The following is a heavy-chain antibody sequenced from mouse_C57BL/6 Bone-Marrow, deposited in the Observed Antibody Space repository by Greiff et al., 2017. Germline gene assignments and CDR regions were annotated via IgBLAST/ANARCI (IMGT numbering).Heavy chain of an antibody. CDR1: GFNIKDAY. J-gene: IGHJ3*01. Sequence: EVQLQQSGAELVRPGASVKLSCTASGFNIKDAYMHWVKQRPEQGLEWIGWIDPENGDTEYASKFQGKATITADTSSNTAYLQLSSLTSEDTAVYYGTTTVVEGTWFAYWGQGTLVTVSA. CDR3: TTTVVEGTWFAY. V-gene: IGHV14-4*01. D-gene: IGHD1-1*01. CDR2: IDPENGDT.